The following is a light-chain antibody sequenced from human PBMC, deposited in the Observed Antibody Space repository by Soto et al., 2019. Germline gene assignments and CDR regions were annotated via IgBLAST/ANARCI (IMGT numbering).Light chain of an antibody. CDR3: YSYAGSFTWV. V-gene: IGLV2-11*01. Sequence: QSALTQPRSVSGSPGQSVTISCTGTSNDVGGNNYVSWYQQHPGKAPKLMISEVSNRPSGFSNRFSGFKSGNTASLTISGLQADDEGDYYCYSYAGSFTWVFGGGTKLTVL. CDR2: EVS. J-gene: IGLJ3*02. CDR1: SNDVGGNNY.